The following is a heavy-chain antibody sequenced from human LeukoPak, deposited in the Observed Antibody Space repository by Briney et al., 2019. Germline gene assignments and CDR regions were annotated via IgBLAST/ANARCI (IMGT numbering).Heavy chain of an antibody. CDR3: ATSSWYRLAY. J-gene: IGHJ4*02. Sequence: PGGSLRLSCAASGFTFSDSFMYWVRQAPGKGLEWVGRSRNKADSYTAEYAASVKGRFTISRDESKNSLYLQISSLETEDAAVYYCATSSWYRLAYWGQGSLVTVSS. D-gene: IGHD6-13*01. CDR2: SRNKADSYTA. V-gene: IGHV3-72*01. CDR1: GFTFSDSF.